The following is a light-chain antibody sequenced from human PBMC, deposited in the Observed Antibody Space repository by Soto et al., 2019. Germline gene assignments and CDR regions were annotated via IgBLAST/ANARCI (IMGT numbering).Light chain of an antibody. CDR1: SSNIGDNT. V-gene: IGLV1-44*01. CDR3: ATWDDSLKGWV. Sequence: QSVLSQPPSASGTPGQRVTISCSGSSSNIGDNTVNWYKQLPGAAPKLLIYTNNQRPAGAPDRISGSKSGTSASLAISGLQSEDEADCYCATWDDSLKGWVFGGGTKLTVL. J-gene: IGLJ3*02. CDR2: TNN.